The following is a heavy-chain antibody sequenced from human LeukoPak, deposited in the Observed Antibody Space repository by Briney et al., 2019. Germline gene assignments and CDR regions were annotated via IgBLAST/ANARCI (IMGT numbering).Heavy chain of an antibody. CDR2: INWNGSST. D-gene: IGHD1-26*01. CDR3: ARGKDAGYSGSYSYFDY. CDR1: GFTFDDYG. J-gene: IGHJ4*02. Sequence: GGSLRLSCAASGFTFDDYGMGWVRQAPGKGLEWVSGINWNGSSTNYADSVKGRFTISRDNAENSLYLQMNSLRAEDTALYYCARGKDAGYSGSYSYFDYWGQGTLVTVSS. V-gene: IGHV3-20*04.